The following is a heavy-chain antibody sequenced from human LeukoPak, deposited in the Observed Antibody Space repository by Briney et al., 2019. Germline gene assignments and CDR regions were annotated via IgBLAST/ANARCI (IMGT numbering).Heavy chain of an antibody. V-gene: IGHV3-30*02. J-gene: IGHJ5*02. CDR2: IRYDGSNK. CDR1: GFTFGSYG. Sequence: GGSLRLSCAASGFTFGSYGMHWVRQAPGKGLEWVAFIRYDGSNKYYADSVKGRFTISRDNSKNTLYLQMNSLRAEDTAVYYCARGVAAAGTVSSWFDPWGQGTLVTVSS. CDR3: ARGVAAAGTVSSWFDP. D-gene: IGHD6-13*01.